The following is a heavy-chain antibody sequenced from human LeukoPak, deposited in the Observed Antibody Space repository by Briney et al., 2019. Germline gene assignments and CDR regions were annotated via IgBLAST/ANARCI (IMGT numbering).Heavy chain of an antibody. Sequence: PGGSLRLSCAASGFTFSRYTVNWVRQAPGKGLEWVSYISSSSSDINYADSVKGRFTISRDNAKNSLYLQMNSLGDEDTAVYYCAREGYGSHAFDIWGQGTMVTVSS. CDR1: GFTFSRYT. CDR3: AREGYGSHAFDI. D-gene: IGHD3-10*01. CDR2: ISSSSSDI. V-gene: IGHV3-48*02. J-gene: IGHJ3*02.